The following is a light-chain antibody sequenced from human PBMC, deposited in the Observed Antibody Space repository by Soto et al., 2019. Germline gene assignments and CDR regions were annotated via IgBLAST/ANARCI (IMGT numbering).Light chain of an antibody. CDR1: QSVNNY. CDR2: DAS. CDR3: QQRANWPRT. Sequence: EIVLTQSPATLSLSPGERATLSCRASQSVNNYLAWYQQKPGQPPRLLIYDASNRATGIPARFRGSGSGTDFTLTISSLEPEDFSLYYCQQRANWPRTFGQGTKVKIK. J-gene: IGKJ1*01. V-gene: IGKV3-11*01.